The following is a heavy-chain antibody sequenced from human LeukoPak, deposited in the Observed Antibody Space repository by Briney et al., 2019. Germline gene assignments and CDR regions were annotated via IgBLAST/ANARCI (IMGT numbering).Heavy chain of an antibody. CDR3: ARLYDYSNYSYDQNWFDP. V-gene: IGHV1-8*02. J-gene: IGHJ5*02. CDR1: GYTFTSYF. Sequence: ASVKVSCKASGYTFTSYFISWVRQAPGQGLEWMGWMNPNSGNTGYAQKFQGRVTMTRNTSISTAYMELSSLRSEDTAVYYCARLYDYSNYSYDQNWFDPWGQGTLVTVSS. CDR2: MNPNSGNT. D-gene: IGHD4-11*01.